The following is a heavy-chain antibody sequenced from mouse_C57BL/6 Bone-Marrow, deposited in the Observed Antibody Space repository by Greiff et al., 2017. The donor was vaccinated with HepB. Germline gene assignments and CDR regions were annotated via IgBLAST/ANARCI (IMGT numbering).Heavy chain of an antibody. CDR1: GFNIKDYD. Sequence: EVQLQQSGAELVKPGASVKLSCTAAGFNIKDYDMHWVKQRTEKGLEWSERIDHEEDNTKYAPKFQGKATITADTSSNTAYLQLSSLTSEDTAVYYCAREVYYFYAMDYWGQGTSVTVSS. CDR2: IDHEEDNT. J-gene: IGHJ4*01. CDR3: AREVYYFYAMDY. D-gene: IGHD1-1*02. V-gene: IGHV14-2*01.